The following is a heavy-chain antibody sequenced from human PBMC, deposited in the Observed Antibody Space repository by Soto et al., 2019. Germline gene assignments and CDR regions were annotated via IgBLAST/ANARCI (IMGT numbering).Heavy chain of an antibody. V-gene: IGHV1-2*02. Sequence: ASVKVSCKASGYTFTGYYMHWVRQAPGQGLEWMGWINPNSGGTNYGKKFQGRVTMTRDTSISTAYMELSRLRSDDTAVYYCARILDYVGGMDVWGQGTTVTVSS. CDR1: GYTFTGYY. J-gene: IGHJ6*02. CDR3: ARILDYVGGMDV. D-gene: IGHD4-17*01. CDR2: INPNSGGT.